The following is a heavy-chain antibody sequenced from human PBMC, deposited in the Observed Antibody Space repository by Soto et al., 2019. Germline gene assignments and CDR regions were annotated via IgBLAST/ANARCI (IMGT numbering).Heavy chain of an antibody. J-gene: IGHJ6*02. D-gene: IGHD3-10*01. CDR1: GFIVSGNY. V-gene: IGHV3-53*02. CDR3: ARDGGLAEDGMDV. CDR2: IYSGGST. Sequence: EVRLVETGGDLIQPGGSLRLSCAASGFIVSGNYMSWVRQAPGKGLEWVSVIYSGGSTYYADSVKGRFTISRDNSKNTLYRQMNSLRADDTAVYYCARDGGLAEDGMDVWGQGTMVTVSS.